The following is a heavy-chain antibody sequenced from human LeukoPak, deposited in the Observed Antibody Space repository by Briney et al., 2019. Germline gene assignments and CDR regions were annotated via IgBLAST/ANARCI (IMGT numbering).Heavy chain of an antibody. V-gene: IGHV3-30*02. CDR3: AKDLMPRKRESWNRIPAAGPQPPDY. Sequence: GGSLRLSCAASGFTFSSYGMHWVRQAPGKGLEWVSFIRYDGTIKYYADSVKGRFTISRDNSKNTMYLQMNSVRPEDTAVYHCAKDLMPRKRESWNRIPAAGPQPPDYWGQGTLVTVSS. CDR1: GFTFSSYG. CDR2: IRYDGTIK. J-gene: IGHJ4*02. D-gene: IGHD6-13*01.